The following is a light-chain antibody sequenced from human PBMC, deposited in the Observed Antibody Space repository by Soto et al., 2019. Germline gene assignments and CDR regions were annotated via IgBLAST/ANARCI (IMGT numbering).Light chain of an antibody. CDR1: QSVSAN. J-gene: IGKJ1*01. CDR3: QQYDNWPRT. Sequence: EIVMTQSPATLSVSPGERATLPCRASQSVSANLAWYQQKPGQAPRLLIYGASTRATGIPARFGGSGSGTEFTLTISSLQSEDVAVYYCQQYDNWPRTFGQGTKVEIK. CDR2: GAS. V-gene: IGKV3-15*01.